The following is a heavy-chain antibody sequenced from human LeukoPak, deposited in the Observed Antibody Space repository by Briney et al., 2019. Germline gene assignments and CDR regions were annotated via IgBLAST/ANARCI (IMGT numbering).Heavy chain of an antibody. D-gene: IGHD6-13*01. CDR2: IYYSGST. CDR1: GGSISSSSYY. CDR3: ARLDSSSWSLYFDY. Sequence: PSETLSLTCTVSGGSISSSSYYWGWIRQPPGKGLEWIGSIYYSGSTYYNPSLKSRVTISVDTSKNQFSLKLSSVTAADTAVYYCARLDSSSWSLYFDYWGQGTLVTVSS. J-gene: IGHJ4*02. V-gene: IGHV4-39*01.